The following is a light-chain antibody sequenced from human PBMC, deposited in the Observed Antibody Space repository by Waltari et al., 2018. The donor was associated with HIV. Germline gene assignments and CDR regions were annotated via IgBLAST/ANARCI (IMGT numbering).Light chain of an antibody. CDR3: QQSFHTLT. V-gene: IGKV1-39*01. CDR1: QNINNN. J-gene: IGKJ4*01. Sequence: DIQMTQSPFSLSASVGDRVTITCRASQNINNNVNWYQQKPGKAPKVLIYATSTLQSGVPSIFSGSGSGTYYTLIISSLQPEDFATYYCQQSFHTLTFGGGTKVEI. CDR2: ATS.